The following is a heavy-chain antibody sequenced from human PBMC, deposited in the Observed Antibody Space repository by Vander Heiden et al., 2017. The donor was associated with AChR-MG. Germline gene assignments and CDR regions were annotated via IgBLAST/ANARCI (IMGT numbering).Heavy chain of an antibody. CDR1: GLPFSSYA. D-gene: IGHD3-22*01. Sequence: EVQLLESVGGLVQPGGSLSLPCAASGLPFSSYAMSWVRQAPGKGLEWGSAISGSGGSTYYADSVKGRFTISRDNSKNTLYLQMNSLRAEDTAVYYCAKVGDSSGYYYYFDYWGQGTLVTVSS. J-gene: IGHJ4*02. CDR3: AKVGDSSGYYYYFDY. CDR2: ISGSGGST. V-gene: IGHV3-23*01.